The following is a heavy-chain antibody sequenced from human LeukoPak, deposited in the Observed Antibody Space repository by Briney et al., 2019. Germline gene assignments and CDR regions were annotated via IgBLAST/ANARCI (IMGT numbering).Heavy chain of an antibody. Sequence: ETLSLTCTVSGGGLSYYWGWIRQPPGEGLEWIGTIFYSGNTYYNPSLKSRVTMSIDTSKKQFSLNLTSVIAADTAVYYCAKLGDYDFWSGYFYYFDYWGQGTLVTVSS. CDR2: IFYSGNT. D-gene: IGHD3-3*01. CDR3: AKLGDYDFWSGYFYYFDY. V-gene: IGHV4-59*04. J-gene: IGHJ4*02. CDR1: GGGLSYY.